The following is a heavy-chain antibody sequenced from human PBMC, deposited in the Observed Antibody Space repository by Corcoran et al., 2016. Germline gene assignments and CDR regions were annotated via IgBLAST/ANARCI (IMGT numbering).Heavy chain of an antibody. J-gene: IGHJ4*02. CDR1: GFTFSTYG. D-gene: IGHD3-10*01. Sequence: QVQLAESGGGVVQPGRSLRLSCAASGFTFSTYGMHWVRQAPGKGLEWVAVISNDGINKDYADSVKGRFTISRDNSKNTLSLQMNRLRAEDTAVYYCAKVGGLGSYMYHFDNWGQGTLVTVSS. V-gene: IGHV3-30*18. CDR3: AKVGGLGSYMYHFDN. CDR2: ISNDGINK.